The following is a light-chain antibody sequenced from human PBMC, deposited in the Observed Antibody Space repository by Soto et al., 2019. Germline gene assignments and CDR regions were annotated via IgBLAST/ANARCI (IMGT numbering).Light chain of an antibody. Sequence: GRGSIKKNCRASQGIRNDLAWYQQKPGKAPKLLIYDASSLDSWVPSRFSGSGSGTEFTLTISSLQPDDFATYYCQQYNSHSRTFGQGTKVDIK. CDR1: QGIRND. J-gene: IGKJ1*01. V-gene: IGKV1-13*02. CDR3: QQYNSHSRT. CDR2: DAS.